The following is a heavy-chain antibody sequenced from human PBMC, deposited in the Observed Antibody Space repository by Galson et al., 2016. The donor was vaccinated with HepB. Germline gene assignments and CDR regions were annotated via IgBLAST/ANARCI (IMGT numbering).Heavy chain of an antibody. J-gene: IGHJ3*02. Sequence: SLRLSCAASGFTFSTHWMHWVRQAPGKGLVWVSRINSDGSSTTYADSVKGRLTISRDNAKNSLYLQMNSLRAEDTAVYYCARGDDYGVRTDAFDIWGQGTMVTVSS. CDR2: INSDGSST. CDR1: GFTFSTHW. CDR3: ARGDDYGVRTDAFDI. V-gene: IGHV3-74*01. D-gene: IGHD4-17*01.